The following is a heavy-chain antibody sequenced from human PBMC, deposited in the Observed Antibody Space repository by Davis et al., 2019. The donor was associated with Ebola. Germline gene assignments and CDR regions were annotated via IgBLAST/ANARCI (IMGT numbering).Heavy chain of an antibody. CDR3: TREAINRSGDSWYRGWFVP. D-gene: IGHD2-15*01. Sequence: AASVKVSCKASGYTFTHYGITWVRQAPGQGLEWMGWISAYNGKTDYAQKFQGRVTMTTDTSTSTAYMELRSLGSDDTAVYYCTREAINRSGDSWYRGWFVPWGQGTLVIVSS. V-gene: IGHV1-18*04. J-gene: IGHJ5*02. CDR2: ISAYNGKT. CDR1: GYTFTHYG.